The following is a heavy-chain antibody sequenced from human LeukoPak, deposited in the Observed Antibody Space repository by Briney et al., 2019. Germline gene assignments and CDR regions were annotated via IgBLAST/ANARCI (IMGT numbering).Heavy chain of an antibody. V-gene: IGHV3-7*01. J-gene: IGHJ4*02. Sequence: GGSLRLSCAASGFTFSRYWMSWVRQAPGKGLEWVASIKQDGSENYYVDSVKGRFTISRDSATNTLYLQVNSLRVDDTAVYYCAGGLYTGDVDTTIYYFDYWGQGTLVTVSS. CDR1: GFTFSRYW. CDR3: AGGLYTGDVDTTIYYFDY. D-gene: IGHD5-18*01. CDR2: IKQDGSEN.